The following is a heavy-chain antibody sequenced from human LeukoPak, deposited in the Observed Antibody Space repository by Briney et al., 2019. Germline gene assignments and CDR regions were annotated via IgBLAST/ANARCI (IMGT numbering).Heavy chain of an antibody. D-gene: IGHD3-10*01. CDR1: GYTLTNYV. CDR3: ARDRDDYYGSGALDAFDI. J-gene: IGHJ3*02. Sequence: ASVKVSCKASGYTLTNYVMHWVRQAPGQGLEWMGWINAGYGNTKYSQKFQGRVTISRDTSASTAYMELSSLRSEDTAVYYCARDRDDYYGSGALDAFDIWGQGTMVTVSS. V-gene: IGHV1-3*01. CDR2: INAGYGNT.